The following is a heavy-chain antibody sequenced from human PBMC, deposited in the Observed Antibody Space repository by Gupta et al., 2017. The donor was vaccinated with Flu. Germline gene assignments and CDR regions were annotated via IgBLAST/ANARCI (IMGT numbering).Heavy chain of an antibody. J-gene: IGHJ4*02. V-gene: IGHV4-34*01. CDR2: INHLGTT. CDR1: GGSFNDYS. CDR3: ARTVIIVGSYYFDY. Sequence: QVQLQQWGAGLLKPSETLSLTCAVYGGSFNDYSWTWIRQPPGKGLEWIGEINHLGTTNYSPSLESRVTISVDTSKNQFSLKLSSVSAADTAVYFCARTVIIVGSYYFDYWGQGTLVTVSA. D-gene: IGHD3-22*01.